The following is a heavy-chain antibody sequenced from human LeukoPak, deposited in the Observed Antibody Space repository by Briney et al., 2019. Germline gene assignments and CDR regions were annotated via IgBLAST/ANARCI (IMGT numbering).Heavy chain of an antibody. CDR1: GGSISSSSYY. D-gene: IGHD6-13*01. CDR2: IYYSGST. J-gene: IGHJ5*02. CDR3: ARLPSYSSSWDHNWFDP. V-gene: IGHV4-39*01. Sequence: SETLSLTCTVSGGSISSSSYYWGWIRQPPGKGLEWIGSIYYSGSTYYNPSLKSRVTISVDTSKNQFSLKLSSVTAADTAVYYCARLPSYSSSWDHNWFDPWGQGTLVTVSS.